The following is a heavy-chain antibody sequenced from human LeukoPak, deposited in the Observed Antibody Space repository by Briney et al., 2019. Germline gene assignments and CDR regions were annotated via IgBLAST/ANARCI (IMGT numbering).Heavy chain of an antibody. D-gene: IGHD2-15*01. Sequence: GGSLRLSCAASGFTFSNYAMSWVRQAPGKGLECVSAISGSGGSTYYADSVKGRFTISRDNSKNTLYLQMNSLRAEDTAVYYCAKATQNCSGGSCYSSLDYWGQGTLVTVSS. CDR1: GFTFSNYA. V-gene: IGHV3-23*01. CDR3: AKATQNCSGGSCYSSLDY. J-gene: IGHJ4*02. CDR2: ISGSGGST.